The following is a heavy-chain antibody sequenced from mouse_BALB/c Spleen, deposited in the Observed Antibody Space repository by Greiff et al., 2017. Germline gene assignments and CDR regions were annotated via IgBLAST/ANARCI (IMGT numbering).Heavy chain of an antibody. D-gene: IGHD3-3*01. Sequence: VQLQQPGAELVKPGTSVKLSCKASGYNFTSYWINWVKLRPGQGLEWIGDIYPGSGSTNYNEKFKSKATLTVDTSSSTAYMQLSSLASEDSAFYYCARGEGLDPWFAYWGQGTLVTVSA. J-gene: IGHJ3*01. CDR3: ARGEGLDPWFAY. CDR2: IYPGSGST. V-gene: IGHV1-55*01. CDR1: GYNFTSYW.